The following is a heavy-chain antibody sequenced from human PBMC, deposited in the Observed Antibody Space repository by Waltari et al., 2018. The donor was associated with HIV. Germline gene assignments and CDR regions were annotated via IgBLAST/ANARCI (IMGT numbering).Heavy chain of an antibody. J-gene: IGHJ6*02. CDR3: ARDPRSSGYYGVDV. CDR2: IYSGGSR. D-gene: IGHD1-26*01. Sequence: EVQLVESGGGLIETGGYLRLSCAASGFTVSSNYMIWVRQAPGKGLEWVSVIYSGGSRYYADSVKGRFTISRDNSKNTVSLHMNSLRAEDTAVYYCARDPRSSGYYGVDVWGQGTAVTVSS. CDR1: GFTVSSNY. V-gene: IGHV3-53*01.